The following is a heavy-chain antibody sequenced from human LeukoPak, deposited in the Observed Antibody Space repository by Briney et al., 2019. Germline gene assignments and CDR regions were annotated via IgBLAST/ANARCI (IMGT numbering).Heavy chain of an antibody. V-gene: IGHV4-39*07. D-gene: IGHD3-10*01. Sequence: SETLSLTCTVSGGSVSSSSYYWGWIRQPPGKGLEWIGSIYYSGSTYYNPSLKSRVTISVDTSKNQFSLKLSSVTAADTAVYYCARTLLWSARWFDPWGQGTLVTVSS. CDR2: IYYSGST. J-gene: IGHJ5*02. CDR3: ARTLLWSARWFDP. CDR1: GGSVSSSSYY.